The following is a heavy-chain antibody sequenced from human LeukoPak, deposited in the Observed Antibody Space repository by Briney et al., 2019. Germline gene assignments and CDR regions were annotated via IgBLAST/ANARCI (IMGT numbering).Heavy chain of an antibody. J-gene: IGHJ4*02. CDR3: TSRSDSSDYYPFY. CDR1: GFTFSGSA. V-gene: IGHV3-73*01. Sequence: QPGGSLRLSCAASGFTFSGSAMHWVRQASGKGLEWVGRIRSKVNSYATAYAASVKGRFTIFRDDSKNTAYLQMNSLKTEDTAVYFCTSRSDSSDYYPFYWGQGTLVTVSS. D-gene: IGHD3-22*01. CDR2: IRSKVNSYAT.